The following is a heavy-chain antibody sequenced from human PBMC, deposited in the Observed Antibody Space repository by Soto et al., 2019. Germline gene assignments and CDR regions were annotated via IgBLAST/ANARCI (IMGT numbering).Heavy chain of an antibody. J-gene: IGHJ4*02. CDR1: GGSISNENW. D-gene: IGHD6-13*01. CDR3: ARDQGSHPGD. V-gene: IGHV4-4*02. Sequence: QVQLRESGPGLVRPSGTLSLTCAVSGGSISNENWWSWVRQPPGKGLEWIGEIYHSGSTNYNPSLKSRVTMSVVPSKNLFSLTLNSVTAADTAFYYCARDQGSHPGDWGQGTLVSVSS. CDR2: IYHSGST.